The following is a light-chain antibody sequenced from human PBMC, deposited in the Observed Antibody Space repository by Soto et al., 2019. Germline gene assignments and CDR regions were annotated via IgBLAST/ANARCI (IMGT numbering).Light chain of an antibody. Sequence: DIQITQSPSSVSASVGDRVTITCRTSQDINNKLAWYQQKLGQAPNLLIYASSSLRSGVPSRFSGSGSGTDFTLTISSLQPEDIATYYCQESYSTSFGQGTKVDIK. V-gene: IGKV1-12*01. J-gene: IGKJ1*01. CDR3: QESYSTS. CDR1: QDINNK. CDR2: ASS.